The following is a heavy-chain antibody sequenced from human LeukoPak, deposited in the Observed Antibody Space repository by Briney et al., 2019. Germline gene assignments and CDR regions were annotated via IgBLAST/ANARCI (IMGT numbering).Heavy chain of an antibody. CDR1: GVSISSSSYY. CDR2: IYYSGST. V-gene: IGHV4-39*01. Sequence: PSETLSLTCTVSGVSISSSSYYWGWIRQPPGKGLEWIGGIYYSGSTYYNPSLKSRVTISVDTSKNQFSLKLSSVTATDTAVYYCAGHSYYYDSSGYWRVDAFDIWGQGTMVTVSS. CDR3: AGHSYYYDSSGYWRVDAFDI. J-gene: IGHJ3*02. D-gene: IGHD3-22*01.